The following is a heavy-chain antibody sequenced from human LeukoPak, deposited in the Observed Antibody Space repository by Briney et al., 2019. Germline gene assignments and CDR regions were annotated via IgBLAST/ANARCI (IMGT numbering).Heavy chain of an antibody. CDR1: GGSMSSYF. V-gene: IGHV4-4*07. D-gene: IGHD1-26*01. CDR2: FYSSGNT. J-gene: IGHJ4*02. Sequence: PSETLSLTCIVSGGSMSSYFWSWIRQPAGKGLEWIGRFYSSGNTDYNPSLKSRVTMSLDTSKNQFSLKLSSVTAADTAVYYCARAAHSGSLAPFDYWGQGTLVTVSS. CDR3: ARAAHSGSLAPFDY.